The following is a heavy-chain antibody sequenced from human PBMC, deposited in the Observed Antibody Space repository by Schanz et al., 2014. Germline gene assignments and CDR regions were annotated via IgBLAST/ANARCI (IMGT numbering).Heavy chain of an antibody. J-gene: IGHJ2*01. D-gene: IGHD2-21*02. CDR2: VSSRSDEI. CDR1: TFTFDHYA. V-gene: IGHV3-23*05. Sequence: EVQLLESGGGLVQPGGSLRLSCSASTFTFDHYAMTWVRQAPGKGLEWVAAVSSRSDEIKYADSVRGRFTISRGNSRSTMYLLLSSLRAEDTAVYFCTKDLRVDCGDGCFNYYCDLWGRRTRVTVSS. CDR3: TKDLRVDCGDGCFNYYCDL.